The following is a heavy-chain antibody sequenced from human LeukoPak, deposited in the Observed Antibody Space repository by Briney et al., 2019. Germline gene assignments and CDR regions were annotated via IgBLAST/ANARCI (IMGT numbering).Heavy chain of an antibody. D-gene: IGHD3-10*01. CDR1: GGSISSGGYY. CDR3: ARGYGSGSYLSLDY. CDR2: IYYSGST. Sequence: SETLSLTCTVSGGSISSGGYYWGWIRQHPGKGLEWIGYIYYSGSTYYNPSLKSRVTISVDTSKNQFSLKLSSVTAADTAVYYCARGYGSGSYLSLDYWGQGTLVTVSS. J-gene: IGHJ4*02. V-gene: IGHV4-31*03.